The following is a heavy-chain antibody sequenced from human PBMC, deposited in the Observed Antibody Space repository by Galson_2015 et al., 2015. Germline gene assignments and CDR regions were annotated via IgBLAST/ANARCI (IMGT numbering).Heavy chain of an antibody. CDR1: GFTFSSYW. CDR3: ARVGYSSGYSLDS. Sequence: SLRLSCAASGFTFSSYWMTWVRQSPGKGLEWVANIKQDGSEKYYVDSVKGRFTISRDNAKNSLYLQMNSLRAEDTAVYYCARVGYSSGYSLDSWGQGTLVTVSS. V-gene: IGHV3-7*03. D-gene: IGHD3-22*01. CDR2: IKQDGSEK. J-gene: IGHJ5*01.